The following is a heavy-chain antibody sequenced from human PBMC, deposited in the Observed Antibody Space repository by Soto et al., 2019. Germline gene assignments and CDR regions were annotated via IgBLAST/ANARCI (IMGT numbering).Heavy chain of an antibody. CDR3: ASVVGGRGYSYGYWFDP. J-gene: IGHJ5*02. V-gene: IGHV4-31*03. CDR1: GGSISSGGYY. D-gene: IGHD5-18*01. Sequence: SETLSLTCTVSGGSISSGGYYRSWIRQHPGRGLEWIGYIYYSGSTYYNPSLKSRVTISVDTSKNQFSLKLSSVTAADTAVYYCASVVGGRGYSYGYWFDPWGKGTLVTVSS. CDR2: IYYSGST.